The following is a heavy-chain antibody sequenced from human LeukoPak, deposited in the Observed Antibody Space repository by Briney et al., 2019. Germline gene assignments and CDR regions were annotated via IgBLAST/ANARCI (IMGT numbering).Heavy chain of an antibody. CDR2: IYPDDSDT. Sequence: GEYLKISCKGSGYSFTSYWIGWVRQMPGKGLEWMGIIYPDDSDTRYSPSFQGQVTISADKSISTAYLQWSSLKASDTAMYYCARRSYYDSGGYYYDFWGQGTLVTVSS. V-gene: IGHV5-51*01. CDR1: GYSFTSYW. CDR3: ARRSYYDSGGYYYDF. D-gene: IGHD3-22*01. J-gene: IGHJ4*02.